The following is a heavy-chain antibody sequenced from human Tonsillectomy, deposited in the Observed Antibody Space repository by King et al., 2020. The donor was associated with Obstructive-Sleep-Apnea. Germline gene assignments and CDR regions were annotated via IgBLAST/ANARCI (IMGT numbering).Heavy chain of an antibody. V-gene: IGHV3-48*04. Sequence: EVQLVESGGGLVQPGGSLRLSCAASGFTFSSYSMNWVRQAPGKGLEWVSYISSSSSTIYYADSVKGRFTISRDNAKNSLYLQMNSLRAEDTAVYYCARGPFDYYESSGYYYRFDYWGQGTLVTVSS. CDR1: GFTFSSYS. CDR3: ARGPFDYYESSGYYYRFDY. J-gene: IGHJ4*02. D-gene: IGHD3-22*01. CDR2: ISSSSSTI.